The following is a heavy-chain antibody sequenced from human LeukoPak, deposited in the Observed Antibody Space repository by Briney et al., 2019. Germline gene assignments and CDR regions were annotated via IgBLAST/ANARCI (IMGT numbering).Heavy chain of an antibody. CDR1: GYPLSQYA. D-gene: IGHD1-26*01. CDR3: AKDWVIKGYCFFGS. CDR2: ISYRGSST. Sequence: GGPVRLSCGPSGYPLSQYAESWVRQVRGKGLVWVTGISYRGSSTYYTDSVKGRFTISRDNFQNTLHLQMNSLRAEDTAIYYCAKDWVIKGYCFFGSWGQGTLVTVST. J-gene: IGHJ4*01. V-gene: IGHV3-23*01.